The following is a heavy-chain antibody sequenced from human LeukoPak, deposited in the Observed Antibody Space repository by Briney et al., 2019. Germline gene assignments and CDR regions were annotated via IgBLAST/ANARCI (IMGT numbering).Heavy chain of an antibody. V-gene: IGHV4-34*01. D-gene: IGHD2-15*01. CDR1: GGPLSGFY. CDR2: IHGGGEP. Sequence: PSETLSLTCEVYGGPLSGFYWTWIRQSPGKGLEWIGDIHGGGEPNYNPSLESRLTISSEAPRHQFSLKLTSVTAADTAVYYCATSPRSYFLDYMDVWSTGTAVIVSS. J-gene: IGHJ6*03. CDR3: ATSPRSYFLDYMDV.